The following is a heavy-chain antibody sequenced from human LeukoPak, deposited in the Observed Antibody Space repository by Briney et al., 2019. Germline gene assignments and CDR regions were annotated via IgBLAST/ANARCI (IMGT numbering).Heavy chain of an antibody. CDR1: GFTISSYY. J-gene: IGHJ3*02. V-gene: IGHV3-53*01. Sequence: GGSLRLSCAASGFTISSYYMAWVRQAPGKGLEWVSVIYHSGNTDYADSVKGRFTISRDNSKNTVYLQMNSLRAEDTAVYYCARKGNAFDIWGQGTMVTVSS. CDR3: ARKGNAFDI. D-gene: IGHD3-10*01. CDR2: IYHSGNT.